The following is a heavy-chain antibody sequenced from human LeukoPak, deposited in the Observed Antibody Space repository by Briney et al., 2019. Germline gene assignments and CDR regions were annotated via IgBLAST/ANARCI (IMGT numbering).Heavy chain of an antibody. V-gene: IGHV3-21*01. CDR3: ASQMPYINY. J-gene: IGHJ4*02. CDR1: GFTFDDYG. Sequence: GGSLRLSCAASGFTFDDYGMSWVRQAPGKGLEWVSSISSSSSYIYYADSVKGRFTISRDNAKNSLYLQMNSLRAEDTAVYYCASQMPYINYWGQGTLVTVSS. D-gene: IGHD2-2*01. CDR2: ISSSSSYI.